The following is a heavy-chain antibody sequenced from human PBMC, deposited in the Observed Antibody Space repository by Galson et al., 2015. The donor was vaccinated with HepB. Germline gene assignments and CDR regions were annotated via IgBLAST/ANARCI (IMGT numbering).Heavy chain of an antibody. V-gene: IGHV3-30*18. CDR2: ISYDGSNK. Sequence: SLRLSCAASGFTFSSYGMHWVRQAPGKGLEWVAVISYDGSNKYYADSVKGRFTISRDNSKNTLYLQMNSLRAEDTAVYYCAKDRGSWLRYGMDVWGQGTTVTVSS. CDR3: AKDRGSWLRYGMDV. CDR1: GFTFSSYG. J-gene: IGHJ6*02. D-gene: IGHD6-13*01.